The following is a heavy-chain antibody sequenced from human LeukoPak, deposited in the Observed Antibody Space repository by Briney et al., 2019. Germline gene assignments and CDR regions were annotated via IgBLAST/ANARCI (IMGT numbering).Heavy chain of an antibody. CDR2: ISGDGGSR. V-gene: IGHV3-43*02. Sequence: GGSLRLSCAVSGFTFDDYAMHWVRQAPGKGLEWVSLISGDGGSRYYAGSVKGRFTISRDNSKNSLYLQTNRLRTEDTAFYYCAKGADPLTWRMMTVAGTRFDFWGQGTLVTVSS. CDR3: AKGADPLTWRMMTVAGTRFDF. D-gene: IGHD6-19*01. J-gene: IGHJ4*02. CDR1: GFTFDDYA.